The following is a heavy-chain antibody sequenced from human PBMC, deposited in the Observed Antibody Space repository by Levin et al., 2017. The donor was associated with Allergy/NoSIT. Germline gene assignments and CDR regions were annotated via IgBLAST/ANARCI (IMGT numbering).Heavy chain of an antibody. J-gene: IGHJ6*02. Sequence: GESLKISCAASGFTFSSYGMHWVRQAPGKGLEWVAVISYDGSNKYYADSVKGRFTISRDNSKNTLYLQMNSLRAEDPAVYYCAKDVRWGSSRYYYYYGMDVWGQGTTVTVSS. CDR1: GFTFSSYG. D-gene: IGHD6-13*01. CDR3: AKDVRWGSSRYYYYYGMDV. V-gene: IGHV3-30*18. CDR2: ISYDGSNK.